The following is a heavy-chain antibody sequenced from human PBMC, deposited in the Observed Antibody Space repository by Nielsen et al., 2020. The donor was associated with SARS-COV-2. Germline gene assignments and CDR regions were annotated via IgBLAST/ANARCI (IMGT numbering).Heavy chain of an antibody. D-gene: IGHD2-15*01. J-gene: IGHJ4*02. CDR3: TRGFYSQSDC. CDR2: ISGDSNYI. CDR1: GFTFSDYS. V-gene: IGHV3-21*01. Sequence: GRSLRLSCTGSGFTFSDYSMNWVRQAPGKGLEWVASISGDSNYIFYSELVKGRFTMSRDNGKNSLYLQMNTLRSEDTALYYCTRGFYSQSDCWGQGTLVTVSS.